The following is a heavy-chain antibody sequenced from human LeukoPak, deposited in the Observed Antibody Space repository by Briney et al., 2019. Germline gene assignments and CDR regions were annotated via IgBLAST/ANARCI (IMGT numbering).Heavy chain of an antibody. J-gene: IGHJ4*02. D-gene: IGHD1-26*01. CDR1: GFSLSSSGMC. CDR3: ARISYSGSLTFDY. V-gene: IGHV2-70*11. CDR2: IDWDDGK. Sequence: SGPALVNPTQTLTLTCTFSGFSLSSSGMCVSWIRQPPGKALEWLARIDWDDGKYYSTSLKTRLTISKDTSKNQVVLTMTHMGPVDTATYYCARISYSGSLTFDYWGQGTLVTVSS.